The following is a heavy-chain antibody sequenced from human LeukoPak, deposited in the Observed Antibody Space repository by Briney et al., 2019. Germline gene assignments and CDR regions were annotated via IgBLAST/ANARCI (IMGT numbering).Heavy chain of an antibody. Sequence: ASVKVPCKASGYTFTSYYMHWVRQAPGQGLEWMGIINPSGGSTSYAQKFQGRVTMTRDTSTSTVYVELSSLRSEDTAVYYCATTAVALFDYWGQGTLVTVSS. CDR1: GYTFTSYY. J-gene: IGHJ4*02. V-gene: IGHV1-46*01. D-gene: IGHD6-19*01. CDR3: ATTAVALFDY. CDR2: INPSGGST.